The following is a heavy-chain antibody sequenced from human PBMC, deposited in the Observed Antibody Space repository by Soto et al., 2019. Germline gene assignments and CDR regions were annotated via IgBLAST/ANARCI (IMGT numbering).Heavy chain of an antibody. V-gene: IGHV3-7*05. CDR3: ASVGGSIFGVVIPKYGMDV. CDR2: IKQDGSEK. D-gene: IGHD3-3*01. J-gene: IGHJ6*02. Sequence: PGGSLRLSCAASGFTFSSYWMSWARQAPGKGLEWVANIKQDGSEKYYVDSVKGRFTISRDNAKNSLYLQMNSLRAEDTAVYYCASVGGSIFGVVIPKYGMDVWGQGTTVTVSS. CDR1: GFTFSSYW.